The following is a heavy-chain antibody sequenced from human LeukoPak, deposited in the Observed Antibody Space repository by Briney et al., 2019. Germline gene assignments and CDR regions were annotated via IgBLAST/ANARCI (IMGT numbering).Heavy chain of an antibody. CDR3: ARATAFLLWFGELMGAFDI. J-gene: IGHJ3*02. CDR1: GYTFTGYY. CDR2: INPNSGGT. Sequence: GSVKVSCKASGYTFTGYYMHWVRQAPGQGLEWMGWINPNSGGTNYAQKFQGRVTMTRDTSISTAYMELSRLRSDDTAVYYCARATAFLLWFGELMGAFDIWGQGTMVTVSS. D-gene: IGHD3-10*01. V-gene: IGHV1-2*02.